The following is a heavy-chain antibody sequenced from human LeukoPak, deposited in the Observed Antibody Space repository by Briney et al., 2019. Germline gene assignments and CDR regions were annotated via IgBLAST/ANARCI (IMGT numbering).Heavy chain of an antibody. CDR3: ATLPRGHLFDS. Sequence: ASVTVSCKLSGDTLTELSMHWVRQSPGKGLEWMGGFVPEDGETIYAQKFQGRVTMTEDTFTDTAYMELSSLRSDDTAVYFCATLPRGHLFDSWGQGTLVTVSS. CDR2: FVPEDGET. J-gene: IGHJ4*02. CDR1: GDTLTELS. D-gene: IGHD3-10*01. V-gene: IGHV1-24*01.